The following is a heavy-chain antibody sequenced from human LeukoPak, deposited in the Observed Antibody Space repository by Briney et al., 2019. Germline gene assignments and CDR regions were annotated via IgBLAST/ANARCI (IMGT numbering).Heavy chain of an antibody. J-gene: IGHJ3*02. D-gene: IGHD1-26*01. V-gene: IGHV1-69*13. CDR3: ARGLVGAVKAFDI. CDR1: GGTFSSYA. CDR2: IIPIFGTA. Sequence: ASVKVSCKASGGTFSSYAISWVRQAPGQGLEWMGGIIPIFGTANYAQKLQGRVTITADESTSTAYMELSSLRSEDTAVYYCARGLVGAVKAFDIWGQGTMVTVSS.